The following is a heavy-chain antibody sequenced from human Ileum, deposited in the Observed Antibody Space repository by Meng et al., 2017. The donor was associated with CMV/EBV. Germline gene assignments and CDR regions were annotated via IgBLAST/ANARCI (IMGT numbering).Heavy chain of an antibody. CDR2: IDTDGSGT. CDR3: TTTFEY. CDR1: GFIFSNYW. Sequence: ELQLVGSGGGLVQPGGSLRLSCEASGFIFSNYWMTCVRQTPGKGLVWVARIDTDGSGTSYADSVKGRFTISRDNAKNMVYLQMNSLRVEDTAVYYCTTTFEYWAQGTLVTVSS. D-gene: IGHD1-26*01. J-gene: IGHJ4*02. V-gene: IGHV3-74*01.